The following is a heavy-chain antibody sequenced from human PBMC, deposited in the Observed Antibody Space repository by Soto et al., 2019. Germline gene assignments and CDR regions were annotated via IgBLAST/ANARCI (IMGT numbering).Heavy chain of an antibody. J-gene: IGHJ4*02. D-gene: IGHD2-2*01. CDR2: ISSSGSTI. V-gene: IGHV3-11*01. CDR3: AREGSPDIVVVPAAMKSGFDY. Sequence: GGSLRLSCAASGFTFSDYYMSWIRQAPGKGLEWVSYISSSGSTIYYADSVKGRFTISRDNAKNSLYLQMNSLRAEDTAVYYCAREGSPDIVVVPAAMKSGFDYWGQGTLVTVSS. CDR1: GFTFSDYY.